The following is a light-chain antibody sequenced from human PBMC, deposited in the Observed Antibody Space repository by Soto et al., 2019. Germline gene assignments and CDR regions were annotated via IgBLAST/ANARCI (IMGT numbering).Light chain of an antibody. J-gene: IGKJ1*01. V-gene: IGKV4-1*01. CDR1: RSVLYSPNTKNY. Sequence: DIVMTQSPDSLAVSLGERATINCRSSRSVLYSPNTKNYLAWYQKKQGQPPKLLIYWASYRESGVPDRFSGSGSETDSTLTIESLQAEDVATYFCHQYADTPRTFGQGNKVKIK. CDR2: WAS. CDR3: HQYADTPRT.